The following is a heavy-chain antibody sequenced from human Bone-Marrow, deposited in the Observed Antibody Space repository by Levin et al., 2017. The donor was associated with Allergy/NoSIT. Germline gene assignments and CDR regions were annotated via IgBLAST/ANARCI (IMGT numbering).Heavy chain of an antibody. Sequence: GESLKNSCAASGFTISSNYMSWVRQAPGKGPEWVSVIYSGGSTYYADSVKGRFTISRDNSKNTLYLQMNSLRAEDTAVYYCARGWFGELLSHWGQGTLVTVSS. CDR1: GFTISSNY. CDR3: ARGWFGELLSH. CDR2: IYSGGST. V-gene: IGHV3-53*01. D-gene: IGHD3-10*01. J-gene: IGHJ4*02.